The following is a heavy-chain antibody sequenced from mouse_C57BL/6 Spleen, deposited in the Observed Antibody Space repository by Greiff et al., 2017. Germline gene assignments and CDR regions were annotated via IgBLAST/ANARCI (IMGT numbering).Heavy chain of an antibody. CDR3: ARHRTAQATVLNY. CDR1: GFTFSSYG. CDR2: ISSGGSYT. D-gene: IGHD3-2*02. Sequence: EVQGVESGGDLVKPGGSLKLSCAASGFTFSSYGMSWVRQTPDKRLEWVATISSGGSYTYYPDSVKGRFTISRDNAKNTLYLQMSSLKSEDTAMYYCARHRTAQATVLNYWGQGTTLTVAS. V-gene: IGHV5-6*01. J-gene: IGHJ2*01.